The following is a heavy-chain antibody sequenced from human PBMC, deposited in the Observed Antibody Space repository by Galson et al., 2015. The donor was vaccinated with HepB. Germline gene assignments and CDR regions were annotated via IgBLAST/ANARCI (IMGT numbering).Heavy chain of an antibody. D-gene: IGHD3-10*01. CDR2: ISSSSSYI. J-gene: IGHJ5*02. CDR1: GFTFSSYS. CDR3: ARRITMVRGARGNWFDP. Sequence: SLRLSCAASGFTFSSYSMNWVRQAPGKGLEWVSPISSSSSYIYYADSVKGRFTISRDNAKNSLYLQMNSLRAEDTAVYYCARRITMVRGARGNWFDPWGQGTLVTVSS. V-gene: IGHV3-21*01.